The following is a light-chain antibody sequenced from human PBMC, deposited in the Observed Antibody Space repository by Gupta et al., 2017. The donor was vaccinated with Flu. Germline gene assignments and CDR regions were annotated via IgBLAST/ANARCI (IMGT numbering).Light chain of an antibody. J-gene: IGKJ1*01. Sequence: DVVMTQSPLSLPVTLGQPASISCRSSQSLVYSDGNTYLHWFQQRPGQSPRHLIYQVSHRESGVPDRFSGSGSGTDFILKISRVEAEDVGVYYCMQGARWPWAFGQGTKVEIK. CDR1: QSLVYSDGNTY. CDR3: MQGARWPWA. CDR2: QVS. V-gene: IGKV2-30*01.